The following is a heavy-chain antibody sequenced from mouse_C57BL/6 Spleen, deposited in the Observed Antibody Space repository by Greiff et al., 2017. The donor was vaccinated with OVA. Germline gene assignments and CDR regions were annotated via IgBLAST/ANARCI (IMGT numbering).Heavy chain of an antibody. J-gene: IGHJ2*01. CDR2: INPNYGTT. Sequence: QLQESGPELVKPGASVKISCKASGYSFTDYNMNWVKQSNGKSLEWIGVINPNYGTTSYNQKFKGKATLTVDQSSSTAYMQLNSLTSEDSAVYYGARGYYSNPYYFDYWGQGTTLTVSS. V-gene: IGHV1-39*01. CDR3: ARGYYSNPYYFDY. D-gene: IGHD2-5*01. CDR1: GYSFTDYN.